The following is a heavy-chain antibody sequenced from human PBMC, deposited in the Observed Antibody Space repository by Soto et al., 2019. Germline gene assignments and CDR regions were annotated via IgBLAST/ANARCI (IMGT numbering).Heavy chain of an antibody. CDR2: FIPILGTT. CDR3: ARESEDYGDDVGY. D-gene: IGHD4-17*01. Sequence: QVQLVQSGAEVKPPGSSVKVSCKASGGTFSSYAISWVRQAPGQGLEGTGGFIPILGTTNYAPKLQGRVTITEDESTSTAYGELSSLRSEDTAVYYCARESEDYGDDVGYWGQGTLVTVSS. V-gene: IGHV1-69*01. CDR1: GGTFSSYA. J-gene: IGHJ4*02.